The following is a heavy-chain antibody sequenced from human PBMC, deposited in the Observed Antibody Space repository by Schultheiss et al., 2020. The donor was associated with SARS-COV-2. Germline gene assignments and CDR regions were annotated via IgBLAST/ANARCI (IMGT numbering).Heavy chain of an antibody. D-gene: IGHD6-13*01. Sequence: GGSLRLSCAASGFTVSSNYMSWVRQAPGKGLEWVSSISSSSSYIYYADSVKGRFTISRDNSKNTLYLQMNSLRAEDTAVYYCARDGYSYGMDVWGQGTTVTVSS. V-gene: IGHV3-21*01. CDR1: GFTVSSNY. CDR2: ISSSSSYI. J-gene: IGHJ6*02. CDR3: ARDGYSYGMDV.